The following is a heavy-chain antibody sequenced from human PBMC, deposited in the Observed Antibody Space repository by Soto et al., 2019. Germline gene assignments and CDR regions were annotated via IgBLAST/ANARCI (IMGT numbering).Heavy chain of an antibody. D-gene: IGHD4-17*01. V-gene: IGHV3-30-3*01. CDR1: GFTFSSYA. CDR3: ARDFGYGDYWGTNWFDP. Sequence: QVQLVESGGGVVQPGRSLRLSCAASGFTFSSYAMHWVRQAPGKGLEWVAVISYDGSNKYYADSVKGRFTISRDNSKNTLYLQMNSLRAEDTAVYYCARDFGYGDYWGTNWFDPWGQGTLVTVSS. J-gene: IGHJ5*02. CDR2: ISYDGSNK.